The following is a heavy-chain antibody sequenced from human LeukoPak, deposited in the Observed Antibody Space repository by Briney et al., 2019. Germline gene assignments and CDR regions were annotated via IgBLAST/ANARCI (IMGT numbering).Heavy chain of an antibody. Sequence: SGGSLRLSCAASGFTFSSYAMSWVRQAPGKGLEWVSAISGSGGSTYYADSVKGRFTISRDNSKNTLYLQMNSLRAEDTAVYFCAKGRSSSWPYYFDYWGQGTLVTVSS. V-gene: IGHV3-23*01. J-gene: IGHJ4*02. CDR2: ISGSGGST. CDR1: GFTFSSYA. D-gene: IGHD6-13*01. CDR3: AKGRSSSWPYYFDY.